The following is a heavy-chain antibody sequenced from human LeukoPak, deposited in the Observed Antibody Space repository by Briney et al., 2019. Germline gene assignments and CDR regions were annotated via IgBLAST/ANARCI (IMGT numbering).Heavy chain of an antibody. CDR1: GFMFSSFW. D-gene: IGHD3-10*02. V-gene: IGHV3-7*03. Sequence: GGSLRLSCAASGFMFSSFWMSWVRQAPGKGLEWVADIKKDGSQKYYVDSVEGRFTISRDNAKNSLYLQMDSLRVDDTAVYYCTRVFGGYYVSDYWGQGTVVTVSS. CDR2: IKKDGSQK. J-gene: IGHJ4*02. CDR3: TRVFGGYYVSDY.